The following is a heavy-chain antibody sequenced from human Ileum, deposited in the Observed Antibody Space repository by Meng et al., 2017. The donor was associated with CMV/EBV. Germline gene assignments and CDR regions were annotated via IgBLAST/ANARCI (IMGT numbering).Heavy chain of an antibody. D-gene: IGHD3-3*01. J-gene: IGHJ6*02. CDR2: INSDGSST. Sequence: GESLKISCAASGFTFSSYWMHWVRQAPGKGLVWVSRINSDGSSTNYADSVKGRFTISRDNAENTLYLQMNSLRAEDTAVYYCARITNYDFWSGHWGMDVWGQGTTVTVSS. CDR1: GFTFSSYW. CDR3: ARITNYDFWSGHWGMDV. V-gene: IGHV3-74*01.